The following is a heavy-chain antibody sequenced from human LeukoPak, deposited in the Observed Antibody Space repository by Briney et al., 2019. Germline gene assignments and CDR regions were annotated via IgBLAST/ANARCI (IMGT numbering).Heavy chain of an antibody. CDR2: ISWNSGSI. V-gene: IGHV3-9*01. J-gene: IGHJ4*02. CDR3: AKAITIFGVVIAGGFDY. CDR1: GFTFDDYA. Sequence: GRSLRLSCAASGFTFDDYAMHWVRQAPGKGLEWVSGISWNSGSIGYADSVKGRFTISRDNAKNSLYLQMNSLGAEDTALYYCAKAITIFGVVIAGGFDYWGQGTLVTVSS. D-gene: IGHD3-3*01.